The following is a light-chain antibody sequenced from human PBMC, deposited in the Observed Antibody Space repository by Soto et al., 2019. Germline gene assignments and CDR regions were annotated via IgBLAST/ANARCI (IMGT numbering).Light chain of an antibody. CDR2: KAS. Sequence: IQMTQSPSPLSASVGDRVTITCRASQSIGTWLAWFQQKPGKAPKLLIYKASSLESGVPSRFSGSGSGTDFTLTISNLQPDDFATYYCQQYNSYPYTFGQGTKVDIK. CDR1: QSIGTW. J-gene: IGKJ2*01. CDR3: QQYNSYPYT. V-gene: IGKV1-5*03.